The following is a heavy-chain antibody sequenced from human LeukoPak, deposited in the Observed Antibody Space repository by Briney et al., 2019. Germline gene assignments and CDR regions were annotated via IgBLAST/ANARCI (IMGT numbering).Heavy chain of an antibody. CDR1: GFTFSDYY. J-gene: IGHJ4*02. CDR3: GVSVSLNY. D-gene: IGHD5/OR15-5a*01. CDR2: ISGSGGST. Sequence: GGSLRLSCAASGFTFSDYYMSWIRQAPGKGLEWVSTISGSGGSTYYADSVKGRFTISRDNSKNTLYLQMNSLRAEDTAVYYCGVSVSLNYWGQGTLVTVSS. V-gene: IGHV3-23*01.